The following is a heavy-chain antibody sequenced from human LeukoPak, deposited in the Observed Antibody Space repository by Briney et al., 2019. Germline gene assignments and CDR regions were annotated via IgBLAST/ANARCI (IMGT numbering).Heavy chain of an antibody. CDR2: IYPGGSDT. D-gene: IGHD6-13*01. J-gene: IGHJ4*02. CDR3: ARGAPSSSWPIDY. CDR1: GYSFTSYW. V-gene: IGHV5-51*01. Sequence: GESLKISCKGSGYSFTSYWIGWVRQMPGKGLEWMGIIYPGGSDTRYSPSFQGQVTISADKSISTAYLQWSSLKASDTAMYYCARGAPSSSWPIDYWGQGTLVTVSS.